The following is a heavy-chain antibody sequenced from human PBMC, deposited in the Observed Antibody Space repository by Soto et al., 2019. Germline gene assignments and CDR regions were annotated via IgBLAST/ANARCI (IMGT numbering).Heavy chain of an antibody. CDR2: ISYDGSNK. J-gene: IGHJ4*02. CDR3: ARAYYDSSGYDY. V-gene: IGHV3-30-3*01. Sequence: PGESLKISCAASGFTFSSYAMHWVRQAPGKGLEWVAVISYDGSNKYYADSVKGRFTISRDNSKNTLYLQMNSLRAEDTAVYYCARAYYDSSGYDYWGQGTLVTVSS. D-gene: IGHD3-22*01. CDR1: GFTFSSYA.